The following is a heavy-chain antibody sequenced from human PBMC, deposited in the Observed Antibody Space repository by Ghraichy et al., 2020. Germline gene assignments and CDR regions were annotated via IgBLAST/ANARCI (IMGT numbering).Heavy chain of an antibody. CDR2: TYYRSKWYS. Sequence: SQTLSLTCAISGDSVSSNSAAWNWIRQSPSGGLEWLGRTYYRSKWYSDSGASVRSRITIDPDTSKNEFSLQLNSVTPEDTAVYYCARYTSAWYLDYWGQGTLVTVSS. D-gene: IGHD6-19*01. J-gene: IGHJ4*02. V-gene: IGHV6-1*01. CDR1: GDSVSSNSAA. CDR3: ARYTSAWYLDY.